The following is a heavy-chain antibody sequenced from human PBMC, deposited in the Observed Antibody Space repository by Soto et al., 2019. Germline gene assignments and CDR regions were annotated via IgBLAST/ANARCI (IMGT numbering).Heavy chain of an antibody. D-gene: IGHD1-7*01. Sequence: XSGKDYCKRSVFSSSNYYMHWVRQAPGQGLEWMGVINPASGTTTYSQKLQGRFTMTRDTSTSTLYMHLSSLRSEDTAVYFCPRDLDPIWNYGGLVPGAKHWFGPWGRGTLSTVSS. CDR2: INPASGTT. CDR3: PRDLDPIWNYGGLVPGAKHWFGP. J-gene: IGHJ5*02. V-gene: IGHV1-46*04. CDR1: VFSSSNYY.